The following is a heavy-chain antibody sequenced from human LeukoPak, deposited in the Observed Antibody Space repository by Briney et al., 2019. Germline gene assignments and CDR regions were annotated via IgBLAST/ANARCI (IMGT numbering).Heavy chain of an antibody. Sequence: ETLSLTCTVSGGSITSSGYYWGWIRQPPGKGLEWVSYISYSSSTIYYADSVKGRFTISRDNAKNSVYLQMNSLRAEDTAVYYCASNTPPNSASYYWFDYWGQGTLVTVSS. D-gene: IGHD1-26*01. CDR1: GGSITSSGYY. J-gene: IGHJ4*02. CDR2: ISYSSSTI. CDR3: ASNTPPNSASYYWFDY. V-gene: IGHV3-48*01.